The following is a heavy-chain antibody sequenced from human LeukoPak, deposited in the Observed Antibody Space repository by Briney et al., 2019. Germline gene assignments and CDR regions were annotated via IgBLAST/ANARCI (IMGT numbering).Heavy chain of an antibody. CDR1: EFTFFTYW. D-gene: IGHD3-3*01. V-gene: IGHV3-7*03. J-gene: IGHJ3*02. CDR3: AHHGGGTIRIAAFDI. CDR2: IKQDGSEK. Sequence: GGSLRLSCAASEFTFFTYWMSWVRQAPGKGLEWVANIKQDGSEKYYVDSVKGRFTISRDNAKNSLYLQMNSLRAEDTAIYYCAHHGGGTIRIAAFDIWGQGTMVTVSS.